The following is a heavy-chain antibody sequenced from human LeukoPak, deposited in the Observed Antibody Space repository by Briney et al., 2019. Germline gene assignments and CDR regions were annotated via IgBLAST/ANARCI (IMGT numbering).Heavy chain of an antibody. CDR3: ARARDGYPIGYFDY. CDR2: ISSSGSTI. J-gene: IGHJ4*02. D-gene: IGHD5-24*01. V-gene: IGHV3-48*03. CDR1: GFTFSSYE. Sequence: GGSLRLSCAASGFTFSSYEMNWVRQAPGKGLEGVSYISSSGSTIYYADSVKGRFTISRDNAKNSLYLQMNSLRAEDTAVYYCARARDGYPIGYFDYWGQGTLVTVSS.